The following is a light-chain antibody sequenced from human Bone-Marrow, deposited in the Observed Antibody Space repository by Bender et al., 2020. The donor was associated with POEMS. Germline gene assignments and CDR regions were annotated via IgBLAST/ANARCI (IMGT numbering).Light chain of an antibody. Sequence: SYVLTQPPSMSVAPGRTARITCWGTNIGSKSVHWYQQKPGQAPVMVISDDSDRPSWIPARFSGSNSGNTATLTISRVETGDEADYYCQVWDSRIDQIFAGGTKLTVL. J-gene: IGLJ2*01. V-gene: IGLV3-21*03. CDR2: DDS. CDR1: NIGSKS. CDR3: QVWDSRIDQI.